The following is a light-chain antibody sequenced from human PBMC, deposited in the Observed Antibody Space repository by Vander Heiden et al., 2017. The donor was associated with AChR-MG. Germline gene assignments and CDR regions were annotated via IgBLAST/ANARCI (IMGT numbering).Light chain of an antibody. CDR2: GNS. CDR3: QSYDSSLSGWV. Sequence: QPVLTQPPSASAAPGQRVTISCTGSSSNIGAGYDVHWYQQLPGTAPKLLIYGNSNRPSGVPDRFSGSKSGTSASLAITGLQAEDEADYYCQSYDSSLSGWVFGGGTKLTVL. J-gene: IGLJ3*02. CDR1: SSNIGAGYD. V-gene: IGLV1-40*01.